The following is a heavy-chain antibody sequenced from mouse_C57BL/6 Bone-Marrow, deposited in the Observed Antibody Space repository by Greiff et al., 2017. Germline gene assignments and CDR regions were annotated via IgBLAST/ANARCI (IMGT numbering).Heavy chain of an antibody. J-gene: IGHJ2*01. CDR3: ARDRGLYYFDY. Sequence: EVQLQESGPGLVKPSQSLSLTCSVTGYSITSGYYWNWIRQFPGNKLEWMGYISYDGSNNYNPSLKNRISITRDPSKNQFFLKLNSVTTEDTATYYCARDRGLYYFDYWGQGTTLTVSS. CDR1: GYSITSGYY. V-gene: IGHV3-6*01. CDR2: ISYDGSN.